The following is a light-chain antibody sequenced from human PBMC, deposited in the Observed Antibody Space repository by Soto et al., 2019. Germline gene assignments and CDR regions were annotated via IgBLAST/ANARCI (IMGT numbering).Light chain of an antibody. V-gene: IGKV1-9*01. J-gene: IGKJ4*01. CDR1: QGISSY. Sequence: IKLTQSPSSLSASVGDRVTITCRASQGISSYLAWYQQKPGKAPKLLIYAASTLQSGVPSRFSGSGSGTDFTLTISSLQSEDFAVYYCQQYNNWPPDTFGGGTKVDIK. CDR3: QQYNNWPPDT. CDR2: AAS.